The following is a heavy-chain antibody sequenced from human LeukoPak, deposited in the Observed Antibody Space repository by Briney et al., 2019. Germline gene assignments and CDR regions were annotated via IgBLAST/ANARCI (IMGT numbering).Heavy chain of an antibody. V-gene: IGHV3-48*01. J-gene: IGHJ6*04. Sequence: GGSLRLSCAASGFTFSSYSMNWVRQAPGKGLEWVSYISSSSSTIYYADSVKGRFTISRDNAKNSLYLQMNSLRAEDTAVYYCARGPPRGYYGSGSYCKFGMDVWGKGTTVTVSS. CDR1: GFTFSSYS. CDR2: ISSSSSTI. D-gene: IGHD3-10*01. CDR3: ARGPPRGYYGSGSYCKFGMDV.